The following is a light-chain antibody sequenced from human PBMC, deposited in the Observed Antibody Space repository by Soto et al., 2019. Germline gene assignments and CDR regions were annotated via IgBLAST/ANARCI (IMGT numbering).Light chain of an antibody. CDR3: QHYNSYSEA. Sequence: IQSTQSPSTLPASVGDRVTITCRASQTISSWLAWYQQKPGKAPKLLIYKASTLKSGVPSRFSGSGSGTEFTLTTSSLQPDDFATYYCQHYNSYSEAFGQGTKVDIK. CDR1: QTISSW. CDR2: KAS. J-gene: IGKJ1*01. V-gene: IGKV1-5*03.